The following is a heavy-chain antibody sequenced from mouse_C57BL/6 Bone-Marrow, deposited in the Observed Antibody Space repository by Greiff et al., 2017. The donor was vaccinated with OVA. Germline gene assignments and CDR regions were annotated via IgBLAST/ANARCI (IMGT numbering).Heavy chain of an antibody. CDR3: ARESYYDFDY. V-gene: IGHV1-50*01. CDR1: GYTFTSYW. Sequence: QVQLQQPGAELVKPGASVKLSCKASGYTFTSYWMQWVKQRPGQGLEWIGEIDPSDSYTNYNQKFKGKATLTVDTSSSTAYMQLSSLTSEDSAVYYCARESYYDFDYWGQGTTPTVSS. D-gene: IGHD1-1*01. CDR2: IDPSDSYT. J-gene: IGHJ2*01.